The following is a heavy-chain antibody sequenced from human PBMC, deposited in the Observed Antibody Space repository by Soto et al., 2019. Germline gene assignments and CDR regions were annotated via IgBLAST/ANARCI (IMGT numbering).Heavy chain of an antibody. CDR3: TREASSWAFAFDL. CDR1: GYTFSNYA. Sequence: EVQLLESGGGLVQPGGSLRLTCAASGYTFSNYAMSWVRQAPGKGLQWVSTIFGSGAPTHYADSVKGRFASSRDNSNNTLFLQMNSLKDEDTAVYYCTREASSWAFAFDLWGQGTRGAVSS. J-gene: IGHJ3*01. D-gene: IGHD3-16*01. CDR2: IFGSGAPT. V-gene: IGHV3-23*01.